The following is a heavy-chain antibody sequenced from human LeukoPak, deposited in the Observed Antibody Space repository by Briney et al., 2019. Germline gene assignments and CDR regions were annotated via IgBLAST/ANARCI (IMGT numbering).Heavy chain of an antibody. CDR2: IYYSGST. D-gene: IGHD6-13*01. Sequence: SETLSLTCTVSGGSISSSSYYWGWIRQPPGKGLEWIASIYYSGSTYYNPSLKSRVTISVDTSKNQFSLKLSSVTAADTAVYYCASCIAAGPCWYWGQGTLVTVSS. CDR3: ASCIAAGPCWY. CDR1: GGSISSSSYY. J-gene: IGHJ4*02. V-gene: IGHV4-39*01.